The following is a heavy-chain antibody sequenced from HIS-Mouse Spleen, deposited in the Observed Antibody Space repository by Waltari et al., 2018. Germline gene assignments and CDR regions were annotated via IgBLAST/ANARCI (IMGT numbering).Heavy chain of an antibody. CDR2: IYYSGST. CDR3: AREIPYSSSWYDWYFDL. CDR1: GGSLSSSRYY. J-gene: IGHJ2*01. Sequence: QLQLQESGPGLVKPSETLSLTCTVAGGSLSSSRYYLGWIRQPPGKGLEWIGSIYYSGSTYYNPSPKSRVTISVDTSKNQFSLKLSSVTAADTAVYYCAREIPYSSSWYDWYFDLWGRGTLVTVSS. V-gene: IGHV4-39*07. D-gene: IGHD6-13*01.